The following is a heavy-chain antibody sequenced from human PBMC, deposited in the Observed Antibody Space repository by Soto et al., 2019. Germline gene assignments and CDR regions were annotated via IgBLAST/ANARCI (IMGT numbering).Heavy chain of an antibody. V-gene: IGHV3-21*01. CDR3: ARGPLHYDFWSGQSKGFDP. CDR1: GFTFSTCS. Sequence: GGSLRLSCAASGFTFSTCSMNWVRQAPGKGLEWVSSISSSSSNIYYADSVKGRFTISRDNAKNSLYLQMNSLRADDTAVYYCARGPLHYDFWSGQSKGFDPWGQGTLVTVSS. D-gene: IGHD3-3*01. CDR2: ISSSSSNI. J-gene: IGHJ5*02.